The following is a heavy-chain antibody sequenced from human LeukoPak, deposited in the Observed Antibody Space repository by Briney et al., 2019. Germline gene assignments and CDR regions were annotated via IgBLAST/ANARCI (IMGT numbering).Heavy chain of an antibody. J-gene: IGHJ4*02. V-gene: IGHV4-59*01. CDR1: GGSITSYS. CDR3: ARGFAAMVHFDY. D-gene: IGHD5-18*01. CDR2: IYYSGST. Sequence: SETLSLTCTVSGGSITSYSWNWIRQPPGTGLKWIGYIYYSGSTNYNPSLRSRVTISIDTSKNQFSLKLNSVTAADTAVYYCARGFAAMVHFDYWGQGTLVTVSS.